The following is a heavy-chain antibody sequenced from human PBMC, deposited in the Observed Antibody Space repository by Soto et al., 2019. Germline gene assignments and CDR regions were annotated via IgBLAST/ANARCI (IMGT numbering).Heavy chain of an antibody. CDR3: VAGSRLIGWFDP. CDR1: GYTFTSYG. V-gene: IGHV1-18*01. Sequence: ASVKVSCKASGYTFTSYGISWVRQAPGQGLEWMGWISAYNGNTNYAQKLQGRVTMTTDTSTSTAYMELRSLRSDDTAVYYCVAGSRLIGWFDPWGQGTLVTVSS. CDR2: ISAYNGNT. D-gene: IGHD2-15*01. J-gene: IGHJ5*02.